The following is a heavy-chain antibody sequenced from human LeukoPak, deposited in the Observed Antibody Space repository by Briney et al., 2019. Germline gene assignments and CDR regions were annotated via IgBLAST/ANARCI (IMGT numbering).Heavy chain of an antibody. CDR1: GYTFTSYG. J-gene: IGHJ2*01. Sequence: GASVKVSCKASGYTFTSYGISWVRQAPGQGLEWMGWISAYNGNTNYAQKLQGRVTMTTDTSTSTAYMELRSLRSDDTAVYYCASLANYGPYWYFDLWGRGTLDTVSS. D-gene: IGHD4-17*01. CDR2: ISAYNGNT. V-gene: IGHV1-18*01. CDR3: ASLANYGPYWYFDL.